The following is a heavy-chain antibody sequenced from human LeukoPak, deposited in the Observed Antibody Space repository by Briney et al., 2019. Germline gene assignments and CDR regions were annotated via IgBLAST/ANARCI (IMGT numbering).Heavy chain of an antibody. D-gene: IGHD1-26*01. CDR1: GGTFSSYA. V-gene: IGHV1-69*04. CDR3: ARDQKVGATPYFGMDI. Sequence: SVKVSCKVFGGTFSSYAINWVRQAPGQGLEWMGRIIPMLGTVNYAQKFQGRVTIIADKFTSTAYMELSSLRSEDTAVYFCARDQKVGATPYFGMDIWGQGTTVTVSS. J-gene: IGHJ6*02. CDR2: IIPMLGTV.